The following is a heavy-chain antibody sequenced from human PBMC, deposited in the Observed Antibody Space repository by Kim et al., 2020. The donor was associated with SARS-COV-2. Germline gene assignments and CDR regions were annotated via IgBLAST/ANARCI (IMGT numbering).Heavy chain of an antibody. V-gene: IGHV4-59*09. D-gene: IGHD6-25*01. CDR3: ARGGTNRLPQV. CDR2: T. Sequence: TNSKPPPKSRVTISLDTSKHQFSLKLTAVTAADTAVYFCARGGTNRLPQVWGQGTLVTVSS. J-gene: IGHJ4*02.